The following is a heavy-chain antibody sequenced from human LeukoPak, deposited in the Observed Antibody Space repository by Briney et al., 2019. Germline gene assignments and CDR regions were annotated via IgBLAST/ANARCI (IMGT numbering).Heavy chain of an antibody. Sequence: SETLSLTCAVYGGSFCGYSWSWIRQPPGKGREWIGGINHSGSTNYNPSLKSRVTISVETSKNQFSLKLSSVTAADTAVYYCAKGHVLLWFGELFPPGHYGMDVWGKGTTVTVSS. CDR1: GGSFCGYS. D-gene: IGHD3-10*01. V-gene: IGHV4-34*01. CDR2: INHSGST. J-gene: IGHJ6*04. CDR3: AKGHVLLWFGELFPPGHYGMDV.